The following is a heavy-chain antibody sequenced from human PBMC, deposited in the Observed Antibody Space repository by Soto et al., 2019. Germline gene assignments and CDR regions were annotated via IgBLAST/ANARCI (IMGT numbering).Heavy chain of an antibody. CDR1: GGSFSGYY. V-gene: IGHV4-34*01. CDR2: INHSGST. D-gene: IGHD3-10*01. Sequence: QVQLQQWGAGLLKPSETLSLTCAVYGGSFSGYYWSWIRQPPGKGLEWIGEINHSGSTNYNTSLKSRVTISVDTSKNQFSLKLSSVTAADTAVYYCARWGDMVRGDSTMDYWGQGTLVTVSS. J-gene: IGHJ4*02. CDR3: ARWGDMVRGDSTMDY.